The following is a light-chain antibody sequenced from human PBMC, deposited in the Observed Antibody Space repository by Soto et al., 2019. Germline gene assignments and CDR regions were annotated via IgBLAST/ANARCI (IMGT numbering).Light chain of an antibody. Sequence: QSALTQPASVSGSPGQSLTLSCTGTTTDVDPYDDVSWYQQYPGKTPKHMIYEVTNRPSGVPDRSPGSKSGNTASLTVSGLQAEDEADYYCLSYAGTAYVFGTGTKVTVL. V-gene: IGLV2-8*01. CDR2: EVT. CDR3: LSYAGTAYV. J-gene: IGLJ1*01. CDR1: TTDVDPYDD.